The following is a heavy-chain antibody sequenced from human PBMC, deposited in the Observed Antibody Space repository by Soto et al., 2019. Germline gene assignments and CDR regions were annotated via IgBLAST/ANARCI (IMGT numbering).Heavy chain of an antibody. CDR1: GGTFSTHA. D-gene: IGHD2-15*01. CDR2: IIPISGTA. J-gene: IGHJ6*02. Sequence: ASVKVSCKASGGTFSTHAIIWVRPAPGHGLEWMGGIIPISGTAYYTQKFQGKVTITADEPTSTAFMELSSLKSEDTVVFYCARGYCSGGNCYSGMDVWGQGTLVTV. CDR3: ARGYCSGGNCYSGMDV. V-gene: IGHV1-69*13.